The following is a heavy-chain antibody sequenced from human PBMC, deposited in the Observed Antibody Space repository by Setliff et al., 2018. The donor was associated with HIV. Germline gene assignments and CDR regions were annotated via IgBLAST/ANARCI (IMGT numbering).Heavy chain of an antibody. CDR2: IYTSEST. CDR3: ARGALQDGTGSYYEGFDY. Sequence: SETLSLTCTVSGGSISSGSYYWSWIRQPAGKGLEWIGHIYTSESTDYNPSLKSRVTISVDTSKNQFSLKLSSVTAADTAVYYCARGALQDGTGSYYEGFDYWGQGTLVTVSS. CDR1: GGSISSGSYY. J-gene: IGHJ4*02. V-gene: IGHV4-61*09. D-gene: IGHD1-26*01.